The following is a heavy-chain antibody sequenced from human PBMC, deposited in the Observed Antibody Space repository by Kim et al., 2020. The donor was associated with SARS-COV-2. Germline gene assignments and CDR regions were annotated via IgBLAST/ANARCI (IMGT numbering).Heavy chain of an antibody. J-gene: IGHJ4*02. D-gene: IGHD6-19*01. Sequence: NYAQKLQGRVTMTTDTSTSPAYMELRSLRSDDTAVYYCARGSRQWPFDYWGQGTLVTVSS. CDR3: ARGSRQWPFDY. V-gene: IGHV1-18*01.